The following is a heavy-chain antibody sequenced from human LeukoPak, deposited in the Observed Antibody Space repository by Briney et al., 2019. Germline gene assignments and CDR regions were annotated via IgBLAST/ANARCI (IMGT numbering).Heavy chain of an antibody. CDR2: ISYDGSNK. CDR3: AKDLLRFLEWLPPDF. V-gene: IGHV3-30-3*01. CDR1: GFTFSNYA. J-gene: IGHJ4*02. Sequence: GGSLRLSCAASGFTFSNYAMHWVRQAPGKGLEWVAVISYDGSNKYYADSEKGRFTISRDNSKNTLYLQMNSLRAEDTAVYYCAKDLLRFLEWLPPDFWGQGTLVTVSS. D-gene: IGHD3-3*01.